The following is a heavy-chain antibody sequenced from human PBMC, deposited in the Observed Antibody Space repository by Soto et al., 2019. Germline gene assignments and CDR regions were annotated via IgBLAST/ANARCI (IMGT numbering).Heavy chain of an antibody. CDR1: GYTFTSYG. V-gene: IGHV1-18*01. CDR3: ARVLGYCGRPGGLTGFAP. Sequence: GASVKVSCKASGYTFTSYGISWVRQAPGQGLEWMGWISAYNGNTNYAQKLQGRVTMTTDTSTSTAYMELRSLRSDDTAVYYGARVLGYCGRPGGLTGFAPGGQGTLVPVSS. D-gene: IGHD2-2*01. J-gene: IGHJ5*02. CDR2: ISAYNGNT.